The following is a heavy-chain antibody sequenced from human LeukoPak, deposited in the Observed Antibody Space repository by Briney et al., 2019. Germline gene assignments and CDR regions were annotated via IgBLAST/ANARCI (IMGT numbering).Heavy chain of an antibody. Sequence: HGASVKVSCKASGYSFTSYYMHWVRQAAGPGPEWMGVINPTRGRTNYAQKFQGRVIMTRDTSTSTVYMELSSLRSEDTAMYYCARDSGIMGTTLPAYYFDYWGQGTLVTVSS. CDR2: INPTRGRT. CDR3: ARDSGIMGTTLPAYYFDY. J-gene: IGHJ4*02. CDR1: GYSFTSYY. V-gene: IGHV1-46*01. D-gene: IGHD1-26*01.